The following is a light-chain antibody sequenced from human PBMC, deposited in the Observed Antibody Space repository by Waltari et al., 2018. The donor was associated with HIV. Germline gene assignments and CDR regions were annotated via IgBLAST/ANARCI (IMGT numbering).Light chain of an antibody. V-gene: IGLV3-1*01. CDR3: QAWDSSTVV. J-gene: IGLJ2*01. Sequence: SYELTPPPSVSVSPGQTASITCSGDKLGARYACWYQQKPGQSPVLVIYQDSKRPSGIPERFSGSNSGNTATLTISGTQAMDEADYYCQAWDSSTVVFGGGTKLTVL. CDR1: KLGARY. CDR2: QDS.